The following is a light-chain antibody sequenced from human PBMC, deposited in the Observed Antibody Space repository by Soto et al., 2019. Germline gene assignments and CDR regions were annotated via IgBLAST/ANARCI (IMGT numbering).Light chain of an antibody. Sequence: EIVLTQSPATLSLSPGEGATLSCRASQSVNVYLAWYQQKPGQAPGLLIYDASRRATGIPARFSGSGSGTDFTLTISNLEPEDFAVYYCQQRSSWPPMYAFGQGTKLEIK. CDR2: DAS. V-gene: IGKV3-11*01. CDR1: QSVNVY. CDR3: QQRSSWPPMYA. J-gene: IGKJ2*01.